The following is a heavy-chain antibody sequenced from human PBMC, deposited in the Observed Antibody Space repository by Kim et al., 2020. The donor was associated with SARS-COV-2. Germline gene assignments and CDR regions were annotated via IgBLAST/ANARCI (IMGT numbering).Heavy chain of an antibody. D-gene: IGHD3-22*01. J-gene: IGHJ3*02. CDR1: GGSISSSY. V-gene: IGHV4-59*13. CDR2: IYYSGST. CDR3: ARLRHDSRGYYSDAFDI. Sequence: SETLSLTCTFSGGSISSSYWSWLRQPPGKGLEWIGYIYYSGSTNYNPSLKSRVTISVHTSKNQFSLKLSSVTAADTAVYYCARLRHDSRGYYSDAFDIWGQGTMVTDSS.